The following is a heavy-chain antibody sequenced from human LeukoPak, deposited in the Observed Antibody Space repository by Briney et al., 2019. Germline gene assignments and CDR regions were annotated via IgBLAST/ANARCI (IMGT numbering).Heavy chain of an antibody. J-gene: IGHJ4*02. CDR1: GFTFSSYW. CDR3: ARERIAAAGTFGY. D-gene: IGHD6-13*01. V-gene: IGHV3-7*01. Sequence: GESLKISCAASGFTFSSYWMSWVRQAPGKGLEWVANIKQDGSEKYYVDSVKGRFTISRDNAKNSLYLQMNSLRAEDTAVYYCARERIAAAGTFGYWGQGTLVTVSS. CDR2: IKQDGSEK.